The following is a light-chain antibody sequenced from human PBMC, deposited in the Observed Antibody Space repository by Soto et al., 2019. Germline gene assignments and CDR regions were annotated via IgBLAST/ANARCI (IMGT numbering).Light chain of an antibody. CDR3: TSYASSSTPVI. V-gene: IGLV2-14*01. Sequence: QSALTQPASVSGSPGQSITISCTGTSSDVGGYNYVSWYQHHPGKAPQLMIYEVNNRPSGVSNRFSGSKSGNTASLTISGLQAEDEADYYCTSYASSSTPVIFGGGTHLTVL. CDR1: SSDVGGYNY. J-gene: IGLJ2*01. CDR2: EVN.